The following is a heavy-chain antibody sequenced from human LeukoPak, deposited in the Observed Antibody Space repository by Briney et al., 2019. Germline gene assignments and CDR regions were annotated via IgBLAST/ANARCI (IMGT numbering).Heavy chain of an antibody. CDR3: ARDPQYCSGGSCYSRYSFDY. Sequence: PGGSLRLSCAASGFTFSSYWMHWVRQAPGKGLEWVANIKQDGSEIYYVDSVKGRFTISRDNSKNMLFLQMNSLRAEDTAVYYCARDPQYCSGGSCYSRYSFDYWGQGTLVTVSS. CDR2: IKQDGSEI. J-gene: IGHJ4*02. D-gene: IGHD2-15*01. V-gene: IGHV3-7*01. CDR1: GFTFSSYW.